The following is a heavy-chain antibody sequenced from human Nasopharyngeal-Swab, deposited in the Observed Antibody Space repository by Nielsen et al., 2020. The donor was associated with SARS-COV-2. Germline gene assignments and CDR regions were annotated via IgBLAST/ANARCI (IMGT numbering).Heavy chain of an antibody. D-gene: IGHD3-10*01. CDR3: AREGAMVRSYGMDV. J-gene: IGHJ6*02. V-gene: IGHV1-18*01. CDR2: ISGYNGKT. Sequence: WERQAPGQGLEWMGWISGYNGKTNYAEKFQDRVTMTTDTSTYTAYMELRSLRSDDTAMYYCAREGAMVRSYGMDVWGQGTTVTVSS.